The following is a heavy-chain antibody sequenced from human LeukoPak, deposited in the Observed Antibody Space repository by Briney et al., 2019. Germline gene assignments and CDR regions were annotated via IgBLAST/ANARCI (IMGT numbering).Heavy chain of an antibody. D-gene: IGHD2-15*01. CDR1: GFTFSDYY. Sequence: GGSLRLSCAASGFTFSDYYMSWIRQAPGKGLEWVSYISSSGSTIYYADSVKGRFTISRDNSKNTLYLQMNSLRAEDTAVYYCAGQTGYCSGGSCYSDAFDIWGQGTMVTVSS. CDR3: AGQTGYCSGGSCYSDAFDI. J-gene: IGHJ3*02. V-gene: IGHV3-11*01. CDR2: ISSSGSTI.